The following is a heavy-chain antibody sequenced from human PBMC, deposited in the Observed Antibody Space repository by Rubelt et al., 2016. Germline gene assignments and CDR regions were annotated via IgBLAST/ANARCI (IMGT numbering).Heavy chain of an antibody. CDR3: ARQGWGVTTVIANPLDY. CDR1: GGTFSSYA. D-gene: IGHD4-17*01. Sequence: QVQLVQSGAEVKKPGSSVKVSCKASGGTFSSYAISWVRQAPGQGLEWMGRIIPILGIANYAQKFQGRVTITADKSTSTAYMELSSLRSGDTAVYYCARQGWGVTTVIANPLDYWGQGTLVTVSS. CDR2: IIPILGIA. J-gene: IGHJ4*02. V-gene: IGHV1-69*04.